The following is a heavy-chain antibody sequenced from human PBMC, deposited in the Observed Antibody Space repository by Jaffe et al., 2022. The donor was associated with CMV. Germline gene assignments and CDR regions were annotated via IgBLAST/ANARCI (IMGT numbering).Heavy chain of an antibody. CDR3: ARHAYYYGMDV. CDR1: GGSISISSYY. Sequence: QLQLHESGPGLVKPSETLSLTCTVSGGSISISSYYWGWIRQPPGKGLEWIGSIYYSGSTYYNPSLKSRVTISVDTSKNQFSLKLSSVTAADTAVFYCARHAYYYGMDVWGQGTTVTVSS. CDR2: IYYSGST. V-gene: IGHV4-39*01. J-gene: IGHJ6*02.